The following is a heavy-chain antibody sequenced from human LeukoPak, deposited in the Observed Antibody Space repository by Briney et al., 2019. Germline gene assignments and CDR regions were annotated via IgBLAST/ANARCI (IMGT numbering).Heavy chain of an antibody. D-gene: IGHD6-19*01. CDR2: INAGNGNT. CDR1: GYTFTSYA. V-gene: IGHV1-3*01. J-gene: IGHJ4*02. CDR3: ARDPEQWLVYFDY. Sequence: ASVKVSCKGSGYTFTSYAMHWVRQAPGQRLEWMGWINAGNGNTKYSQKFQGRVTITRDTSASTAYMELSSLRSEDTAVYYCARDPEQWLVYFDYWGQGTLVTVSS.